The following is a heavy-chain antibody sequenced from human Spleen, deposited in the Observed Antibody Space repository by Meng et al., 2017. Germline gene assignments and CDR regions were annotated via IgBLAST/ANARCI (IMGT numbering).Heavy chain of an antibody. Sequence: ASVKVSCKASGYTFTGYYMHWVRQAPGQGLEWMGWINTNTGNPTYDQGFTGRFVFSLDTSVSTAYLQISSLKAEDTAVYYCARESSMTTVTTFLRWFDPWGQGTQVTVSS. CDR3: ARESSMTTVTTFLRWFDP. CDR1: GYTFTGYY. J-gene: IGHJ5*01. D-gene: IGHD4-17*01. CDR2: INTNTGNP. V-gene: IGHV7-4-1*02.